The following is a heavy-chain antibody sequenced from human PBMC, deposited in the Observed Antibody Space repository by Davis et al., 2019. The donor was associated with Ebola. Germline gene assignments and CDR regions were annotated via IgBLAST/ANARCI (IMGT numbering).Heavy chain of an antibody. D-gene: IGHD3-22*01. CDR2: IVVGSGNT. V-gene: IGHV1-58*02. J-gene: IGHJ4*02. CDR3: AADDYYDSSGYYYVRFDY. CDR1: GYTFTSYA. Sequence: AASVKVSCKASGYTFTSYAMQWVRQARGQRLEWIGWIVVGSGNTNYAQRFQERVTITRDMSTSTAYMELSSLRSEDTAVYYCAADDYYDSSGYYYVRFDYWGQGSLVTVSS.